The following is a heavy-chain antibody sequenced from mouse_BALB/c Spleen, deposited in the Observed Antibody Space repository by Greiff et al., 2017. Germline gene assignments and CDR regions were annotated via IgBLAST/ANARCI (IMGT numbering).Heavy chain of an antibody. V-gene: IGHV1-14*01. J-gene: IGHJ3*01. D-gene: IGHD2-13*01. CDR1: GYTFTSYV. CDR2: INPYNDGT. CDR3: ASRGKNLVTFAY. Sequence: EVKLQESGPELVKPGASVKMSCKASGYTFTSYVMHWVKQKPGQGLEWIGYINPYNDGTKYNEKFKGKATLTSDKSSSTAYMELSSLTSEDSAVYYCASRGKNLVTFAYWGQGTLVTVSA.